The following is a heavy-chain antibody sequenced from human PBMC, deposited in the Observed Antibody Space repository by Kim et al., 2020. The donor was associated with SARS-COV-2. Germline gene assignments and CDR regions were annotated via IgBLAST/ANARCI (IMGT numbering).Heavy chain of an antibody. J-gene: IGHJ3*02. D-gene: IGHD3-3*01. Sequence: ASVKVSCKASGYTFTSYAMNWVRQAPAQGLEGMGWINTNTGNPTYAQGFTGRFVFSLDTSVSTASLQISSLKAEDTAVYYCARSSERFLEWFDAFDIWGQGTMVTVSS. CDR1: GYTFTSYA. CDR2: INTNTGNP. CDR3: ARSSERFLEWFDAFDI. V-gene: IGHV7-4-1*02.